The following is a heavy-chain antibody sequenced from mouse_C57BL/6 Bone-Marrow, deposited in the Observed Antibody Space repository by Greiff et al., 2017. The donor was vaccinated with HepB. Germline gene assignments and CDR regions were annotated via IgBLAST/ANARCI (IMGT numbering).Heavy chain of an antibody. CDR2: IWSGGST. J-gene: IGHJ1*03. Sequence: VQGVESGPGLVQPSQSLSITCTVSGFSLTSYGVHWVRQSPGKGLEWLGVIWSGGSTDYNAAFISRLSISKDNSKSQVFFKMNSLQADDTAIYYCARPTVVATGWYFDVWGTGTTVTVSS. D-gene: IGHD1-1*01. CDR1: GFSLTSYG. V-gene: IGHV2-2*01. CDR3: ARPTVVATGWYFDV.